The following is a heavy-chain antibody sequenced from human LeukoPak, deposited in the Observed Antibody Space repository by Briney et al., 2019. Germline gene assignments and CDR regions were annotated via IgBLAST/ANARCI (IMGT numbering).Heavy chain of an antibody. J-gene: IGHJ4*02. Sequence: ASVKVSCKASGYTFTGYYMHWVRQAPGQGLEWMGWINPNSGGTNYAQKFQGRVTMTRDTSISTAYLELSSLRSDDTALYYCVTVYSSGWYYDYWGQGTLVTVSS. CDR3: VTVYSSGWYYDY. D-gene: IGHD6-19*01. CDR1: GYTFTGYY. V-gene: IGHV1-2*02. CDR2: INPNSGGT.